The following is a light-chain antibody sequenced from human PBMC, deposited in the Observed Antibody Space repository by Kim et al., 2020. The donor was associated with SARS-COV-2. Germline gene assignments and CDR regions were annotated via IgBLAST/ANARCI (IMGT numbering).Light chain of an antibody. CDR3: QQSYSIPR. J-gene: IGKJ1*01. V-gene: IGKV1-39*01. CDR2: AAS. Sequence: DIQMTQSPSSLSAFVGDRVTITCRASQSISSALNWYQQKAGKAPNLLIYAASSLQSGVPSRFAGSGSGTHFTLTISSLQPEDVATYYCQQSYSIPRFGQGTKVEIK. CDR1: QSISSA.